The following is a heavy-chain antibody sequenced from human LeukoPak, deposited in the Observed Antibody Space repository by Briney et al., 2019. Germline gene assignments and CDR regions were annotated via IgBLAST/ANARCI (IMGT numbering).Heavy chain of an antibody. J-gene: IGHJ4*02. Sequence: ASETLSLTCTVSGGSISSGDCYWSWIRQPPGKGLEWIGYIYYSGSTYYNPSLKSRVTISVDTSKNQFSLKLSSVTAADTAVYYCARDLLNEGNHLDYWGQGTLVTVSS. D-gene: IGHD4-23*01. CDR1: GGSISSGDCY. CDR2: IYYSGST. CDR3: ARDLLNEGNHLDY. V-gene: IGHV4-30-4*01.